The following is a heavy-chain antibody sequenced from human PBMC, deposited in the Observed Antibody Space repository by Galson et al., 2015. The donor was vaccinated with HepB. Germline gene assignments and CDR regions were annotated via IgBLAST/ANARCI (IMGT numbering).Heavy chain of an antibody. J-gene: IGHJ3*02. V-gene: IGHV3-49*04. Sequence: SLRLSCAASGFTFGDYAMSWVRQAPGKGLEWVGFIRSKAYGGTTEYAASVKGRFTISRDDSKSIAYLQMNSLKTEDTAVYYCTTYYYDSSGYRDDAFDIWGQGTMVTVSS. CDR1: GFTFGDYA. D-gene: IGHD3-22*01. CDR3: TTYYYDSSGYRDDAFDI. CDR2: IRSKAYGGTT.